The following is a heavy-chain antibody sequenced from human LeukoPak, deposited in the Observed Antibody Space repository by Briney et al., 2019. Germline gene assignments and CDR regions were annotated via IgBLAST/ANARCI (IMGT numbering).Heavy chain of an antibody. J-gene: IGHJ4*02. V-gene: IGHV3-7*01. CDR3: ARDKMTGDSYFDF. Sequence: ETLSLTCAVSGGSISSNNWWNWVRQPPGKGLEWVAHIKQDGSEENYVGSVKGRFTISRDNAKNSLPLQMDGLRAEDSAVYYCARDKMTGDSYFDFWGQGALVTVSS. CDR1: GGSISSNNW. D-gene: IGHD7-27*01. CDR2: IKQDGSEE.